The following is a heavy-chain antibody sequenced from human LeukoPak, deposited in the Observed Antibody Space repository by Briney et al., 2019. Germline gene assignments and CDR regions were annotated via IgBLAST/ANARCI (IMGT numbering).Heavy chain of an antibody. V-gene: IGHV4-34*01. D-gene: IGHD3-10*01. J-gene: IGHJ4*02. CDR3: ARGADLWFGELYGY. CDR2: INHSGST. CDR1: GGSFSGYY. Sequence: SETLSLTCAVYGGSFSGYYWSWIRQPPGKGLEWIGEINHSGSTNYNPSLKSRVTISVDTSKNQFSLKLSSVTAADTAVYSCARGADLWFGELYGYWGQGTLVTVSS.